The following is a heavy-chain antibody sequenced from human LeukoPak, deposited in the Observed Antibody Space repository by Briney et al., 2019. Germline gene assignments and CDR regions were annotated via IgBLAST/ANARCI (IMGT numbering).Heavy chain of an antibody. Sequence: PSDTLSLTCSVYGGSFSDYYWNWIRQSPGKGLEWIAEITHSGNTKYNPSLKSRATISVDMSKNQFSLRLTSVTAADTAVYYCAQIGIAGSALFDYWGQGALVTVSS. CDR2: ITHSGNT. CDR1: GGSFSDYY. D-gene: IGHD2-21*01. CDR3: AQIGIAGSALFDY. V-gene: IGHV4-34*01. J-gene: IGHJ4*02.